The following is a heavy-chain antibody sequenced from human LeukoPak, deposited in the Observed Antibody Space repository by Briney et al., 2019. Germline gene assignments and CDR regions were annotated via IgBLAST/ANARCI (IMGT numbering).Heavy chain of an antibody. CDR1: GDSISSDGHS. D-gene: IGHD1-26*01. CDR3: VRGVGGEYFYFDR. CDR2: IYHSGAA. V-gene: IGHV4-30-4*07. J-gene: IGHJ4*02. Sequence: PSETLSLTCGVSGDSISSDGHSWSWIRQPPGKGLKWVGYIYHSGAAYHNPSLKSRLALSVDTSNNQFSLRLRSVTAADTAVYYCVRGVGGEYFYFDRWGQGALVTVSA.